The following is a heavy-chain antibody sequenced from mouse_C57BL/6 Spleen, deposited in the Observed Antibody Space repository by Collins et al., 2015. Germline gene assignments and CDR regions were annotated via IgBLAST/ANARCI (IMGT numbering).Heavy chain of an antibody. Sequence: EVQLVESGGGLVKPGGSLKLSCAASGFTFSDYYMYWVRQTPEKRLEWVATISDGGSYTYYPDSVKGRFTISRDNAKNNLYLQMSSLKSEDTAMYYCARPFYYGGTWFAYWGQGTLVTVSA. CDR2: ISDGGSYT. V-gene: IGHV5-4*02. CDR3: ARPFYYGGTWFAY. J-gene: IGHJ3*01. D-gene: IGHD2-13*01. CDR1: GFTFSDYY.